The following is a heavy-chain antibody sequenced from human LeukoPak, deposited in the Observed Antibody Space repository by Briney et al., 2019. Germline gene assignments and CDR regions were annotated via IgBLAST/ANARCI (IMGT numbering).Heavy chain of an antibody. CDR1: GCTISSYY. D-gene: IGHD2-15*01. V-gene: IGHV4-4*07. Sequence: SETLTLSCTASGCTISSYYLSWIRQPAGKGLEWIGRIYTSGSTNYNPSLKSRVTILVGTSTNKLSLQLRTMPAADTAVYYCSGGSSMVGGSCYLDWGEGALVTVSS. CDR3: SGGSSMVGGSCYLD. J-gene: IGHJ4*02. CDR2: IYTSGST.